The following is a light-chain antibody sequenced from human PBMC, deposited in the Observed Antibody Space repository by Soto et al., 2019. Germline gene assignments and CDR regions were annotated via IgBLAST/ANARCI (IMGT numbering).Light chain of an antibody. V-gene: IGKV3-20*01. CDR3: QQYGRSPPT. J-gene: IGKJ1*01. CDR1: QSVSSSY. Sequence: EIVLTQSPGTLSLSPGERATLSCRASQSVSSSYLAWYQQKPGQAPRLLIYGASSRATGIPARFSGSGSGTDFTLNISRLEPEDFAVYYCQQYGRSPPTFGQGNKVDIK. CDR2: GAS.